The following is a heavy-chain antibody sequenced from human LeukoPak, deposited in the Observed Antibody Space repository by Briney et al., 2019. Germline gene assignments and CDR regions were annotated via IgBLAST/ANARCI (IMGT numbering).Heavy chain of an antibody. CDR1: GFTFSSYW. J-gene: IGHJ6*02. CDR2: INSDGSST. Sequence: PGESLRLSCAASGFTFSSYWMHWVRQAPGKGLVWVSRINSDGSSTSYADSVKGRFTISRDNAKNTLYLQMNSLRAEDTAVYYCARGAYYYYGMDVWGQGTTVTVSS. V-gene: IGHV3-74*01. D-gene: IGHD1-26*01. CDR3: ARGAYYYYGMDV.